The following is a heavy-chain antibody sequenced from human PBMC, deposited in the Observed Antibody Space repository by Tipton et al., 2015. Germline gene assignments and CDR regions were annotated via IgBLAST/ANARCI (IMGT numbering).Heavy chain of an antibody. J-gene: IGHJ3*02. CDR3: ARDRWPYDYVWESYRSTAFDI. D-gene: IGHD3-16*02. CDR1: GGSGSSGSYY. CDR2: IYYTGST. V-gene: IGHV4-61*01. Sequence: TLSLTCTVSGGSGSSGSYYWSWIRQPPGKGREWIGYIYYTGSTNYKPSLESRVTISVDTSKNQLSLKLSSVTAADTAVYYCARDRWPYDYVWESYRSTAFDIWGQGTIVTVSS.